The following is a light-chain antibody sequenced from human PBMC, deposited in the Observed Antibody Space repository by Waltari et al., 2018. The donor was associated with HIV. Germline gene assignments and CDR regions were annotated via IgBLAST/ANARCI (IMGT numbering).Light chain of an antibody. CDR3: QQYGSSFT. CDR1: QSVSSSY. Sequence: EIVLTQSPGPLSLSPEEKATLPCRASQSVSSSYLAWYQQKPGQAPRLLIYGASSRATGIPDRFSGSGSGTDFTLTISRLEPEDFAVYYCQQYGSSFTFGPGTKVDIK. J-gene: IGKJ3*01. CDR2: GAS. V-gene: IGKV3-20*01.